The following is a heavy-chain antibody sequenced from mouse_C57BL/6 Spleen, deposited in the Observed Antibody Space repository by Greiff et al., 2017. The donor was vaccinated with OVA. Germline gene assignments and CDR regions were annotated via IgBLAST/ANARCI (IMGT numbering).Heavy chain of an antibody. J-gene: IGHJ1*03. D-gene: IGHD1-1*01. V-gene: IGHV1-81*01. CDR3: ASQSIYYYGSSEGYFDV. CDR1: GYTFTSYG. CDR2: IYPRSGNT. Sequence: QVQLQQSGAELARPGASVKLSCKASGYTFTSYGISWVKQRTGQGLEWIGEIYPRSGNTYYNEKFKGKATLTADKSSSTAYMELRSLTSEDSAVYFGASQSIYYYGSSEGYFDVWGTGPTVAVSS.